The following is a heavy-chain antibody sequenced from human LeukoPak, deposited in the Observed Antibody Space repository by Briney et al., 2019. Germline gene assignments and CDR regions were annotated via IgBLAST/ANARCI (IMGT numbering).Heavy chain of an antibody. Sequence: GGSLRLSCAASGFTFDDYAMHWVRQAPGKGLEWVSGISWNSCSIGYADSVKGRFTISRDNAKTSLYLQMNSLRAEDTALYSCARSGVTATRGYFQHWGQGTLVTVSS. V-gene: IGHV3-9*01. CDR2: ISWNSCSI. CDR3: ARSGVTATRGYFQH. CDR1: GFTFDDYA. J-gene: IGHJ1*01. D-gene: IGHD2-21*02.